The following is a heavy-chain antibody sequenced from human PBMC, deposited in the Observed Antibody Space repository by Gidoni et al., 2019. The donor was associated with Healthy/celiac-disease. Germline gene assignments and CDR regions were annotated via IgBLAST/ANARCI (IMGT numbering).Heavy chain of an antibody. V-gene: IGHV3-43D*03. CDR2: ISWDGGST. D-gene: IGHD6-6*01. CDR3: AKDKSIAARGPFDI. Sequence: VRQAPGKGLEWVSLISWDGGSTYYADSVKGRFTISRDNSKNSLYMQMNSLRAEDTALYYCAKDKSIAARGPFDIWGQGTMVTVSS. J-gene: IGHJ3*02.